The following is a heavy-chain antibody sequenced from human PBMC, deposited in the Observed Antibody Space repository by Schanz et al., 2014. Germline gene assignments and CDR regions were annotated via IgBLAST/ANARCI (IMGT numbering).Heavy chain of an antibody. D-gene: IGHD1-26*01. V-gene: IGHV3-23*04. CDR2: ISGSGDNT. CDR3: AKEWSPSF. CDR1: GITFSRHA. Sequence: EVHLVESGGGLVQPGGSLRLSCAASGITFSRHAMSWVRQAPGKGLEWVSAISGSGDNTFYADSVKGRFTISRDNSKNTLYLQMYSLRGDDTAIYYCAKEWSPSFWGQGTLVTVSS. J-gene: IGHJ4*02.